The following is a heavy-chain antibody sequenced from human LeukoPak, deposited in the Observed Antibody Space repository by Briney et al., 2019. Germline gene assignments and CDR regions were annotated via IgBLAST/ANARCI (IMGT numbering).Heavy chain of an antibody. V-gene: IGHV1-69*05. CDR2: IIPIFGTA. Sequence: ASVKVSCKSSGGTFSSYAISWVRQAPGQGLEWMGGIIPIFGTANYAQEFQGRVTITTDEYTSTDYMDLRSLRSEDTAVYYCARGHDIVVVPAADNWFDPWGQGTLVTVSS. J-gene: IGHJ5*02. D-gene: IGHD2-2*01. CDR1: GGTFSSYA. CDR3: ARGHDIVVVPAADNWFDP.